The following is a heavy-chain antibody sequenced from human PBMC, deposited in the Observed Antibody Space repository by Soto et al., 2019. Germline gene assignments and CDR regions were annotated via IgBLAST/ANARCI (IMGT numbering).Heavy chain of an antibody. V-gene: IGHV1-46*04. J-gene: IGHJ4*02. CDR3: ARDSGDGFDQ. D-gene: IGHD4-17*01. CDR2: INPSGGST. Sequence: QVQLVQSGAEVKKPGASVKVSCKASGYTFTSYYMHWVRQAPGQGLEWMGIINPSGGSTSYAQKLQGRVTMSMDTSTSTVYMELSSLRSEDTAVSYCARDSGDGFDQWCQGTLVPGSS. CDR1: GYTFTSYY.